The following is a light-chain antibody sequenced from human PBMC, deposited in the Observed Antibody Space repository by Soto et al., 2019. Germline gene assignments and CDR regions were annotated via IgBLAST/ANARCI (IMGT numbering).Light chain of an antibody. J-gene: IGLJ2*01. CDR2: ENN. CDR1: SYNIGNNH. V-gene: IGLV1-51*02. CDR3: GAWDSSLSGAI. Sequence: QSVLTQPPSVSAAPGQKVTISCSGSSYNIGNNHVSWYQHLPGTAPKLLIYENNKRPSGIPDRFSGSQSGTSATLGITGLQTGDEADYYCGAWDSSLSGAIFGGGTKLTVL.